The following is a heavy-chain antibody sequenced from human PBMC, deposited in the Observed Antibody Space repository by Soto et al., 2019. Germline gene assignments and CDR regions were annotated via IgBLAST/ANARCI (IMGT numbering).Heavy chain of an antibody. CDR2: VYHSGTT. V-gene: IGHV4-4*02. CDR1: GGSISDNW. Sequence: QVQLQESGPGLVKPSGTLSLTCAVSGGSISDNWWSWVRRPPGKGLEWIGEVYHSGTTYYNPALKSRVTTSLDKSASQISLTLNSVTAADTAVYYCARHVAVARTGGFDSWGQGTLVTVSS. J-gene: IGHJ4*02. CDR3: ARHVAVARTGGFDS. D-gene: IGHD2-21*01.